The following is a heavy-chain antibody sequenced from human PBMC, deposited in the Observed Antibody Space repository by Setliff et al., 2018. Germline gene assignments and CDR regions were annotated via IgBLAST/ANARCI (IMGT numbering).Heavy chain of an antibody. J-gene: IGHJ3*02. Sequence: NPSATLSLTCTVSGGSTNNYHWTWIRQPAGKGLEWIGRLHPNGNTNYNPSLKRRVNMSADSSKNNLSLRLKYVTAADTAGYYCAREDWNGNAFDIWGPGTMVTVSS. CDR1: GGSTNNYH. V-gene: IGHV4-4*07. CDR3: AREDWNGNAFDI. D-gene: IGHD1-1*01. CDR2: LHPNGNT.